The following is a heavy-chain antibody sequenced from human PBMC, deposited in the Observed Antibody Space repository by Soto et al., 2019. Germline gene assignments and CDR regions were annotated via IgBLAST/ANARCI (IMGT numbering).Heavy chain of an antibody. CDR3: TTDLRGRGLRVMTLDY. CDR2: IKSKSDGGTT. CDR1: GFTFSNAW. J-gene: IGHJ4*02. V-gene: IGHV3-15*01. D-gene: IGHD3-16*01. Sequence: GGSLRLSCAASGFTFSNAWMSWVRQAPGKGLEWVGRIKSKSDGGTTDYAAPVKGRFTISRDDSKNTLYLQMNSLKTEDTAVYYCTTDLRGRGLRVMTLDYWGQGTLVTVSS.